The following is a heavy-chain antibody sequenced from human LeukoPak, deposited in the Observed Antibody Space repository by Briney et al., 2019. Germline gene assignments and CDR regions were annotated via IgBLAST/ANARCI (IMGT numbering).Heavy chain of an antibody. CDR3: ARGTRFLEWLLIYYCYGMDV. Sequence: ASVKVSCKASGYTFTGYYMHWVRQAPGQGLEWMGRINPNSGGTNYAQKFQGRVTMTRDTSISTAYMELSRLRSDDTAVYYCARGTRFLEWLLIYYCYGMDVWGQGTTVTVSS. V-gene: IGHV1-2*06. CDR1: GYTFTGYY. CDR2: INPNSGGT. J-gene: IGHJ6*02. D-gene: IGHD3-3*01.